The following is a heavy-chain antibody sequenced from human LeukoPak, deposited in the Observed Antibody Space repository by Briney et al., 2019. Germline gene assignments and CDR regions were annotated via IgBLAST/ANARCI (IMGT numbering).Heavy chain of an antibody. CDR2: IYYSGST. CDR3: ARPGAWFGELFPFDY. D-gene: IGHD3-10*01. J-gene: IGHJ4*02. V-gene: IGHV4-39*01. Sequence: PSETLSLTCTVSGGSISSSSYYWGWLRQPPGKGLEWIGSIYYSGSTYYNPSLKSRVTISVDTSKNQFSLKLSSVTAADTAVYYCARPGAWFGELFPFDYWGQGTLVTVSS. CDR1: GGSISSSSYY.